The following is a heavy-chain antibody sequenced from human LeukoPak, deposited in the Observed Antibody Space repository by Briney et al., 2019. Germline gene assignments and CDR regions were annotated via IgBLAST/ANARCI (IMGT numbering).Heavy chain of an antibody. V-gene: IGHV4-34*01. Sequence: KPSETLSLTCAVYGGSFSGYYWSWIRQPPGKGLEWIGEINHSGSTNYNPSLKSRVTISVDTSKNQSSLKLSSVTAADTAVYYCARGRSYYDSSGFPEFDYWGQGTLVTVST. CDR1: GGSFSGYY. CDR2: INHSGST. CDR3: ARGRSYYDSSGFPEFDY. J-gene: IGHJ4*02. D-gene: IGHD3-22*01.